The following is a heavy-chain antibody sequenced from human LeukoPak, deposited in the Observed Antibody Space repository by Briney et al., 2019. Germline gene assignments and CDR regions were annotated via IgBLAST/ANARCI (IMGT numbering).Heavy chain of an antibody. CDR1: GGSISNYY. V-gene: IGHV4-59*01. Sequence: SETLSLTCTVSGGSISNYYWSWIRQPPGKGLEWIGYIYYTGSTNYNPSLESRVTISVDTSKNQFSLKLTSVTAADTAVYYCARGGRSLDYWGQGTLVTVSS. J-gene: IGHJ4*02. CDR3: ARGGRSLDY. CDR2: IYYTGST. D-gene: IGHD6-19*01.